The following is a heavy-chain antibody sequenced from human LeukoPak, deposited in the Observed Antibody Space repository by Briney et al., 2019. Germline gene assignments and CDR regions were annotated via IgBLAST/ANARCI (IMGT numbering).Heavy chain of an antibody. Sequence: PGESLKISCKASGYSFTTYWIGWVRQVPGKGLEWMGVIHPTDYETRYSPSFQGQVTISADRSITTAYLQWSSPKASDTAMYYCTRRYSNSMDVWGRGTAVTVSS. J-gene: IGHJ6*04. CDR1: GYSFTTYW. CDR3: TRRYSNSMDV. V-gene: IGHV5-51*03. CDR2: IHPTDYET. D-gene: IGHD4-11*01.